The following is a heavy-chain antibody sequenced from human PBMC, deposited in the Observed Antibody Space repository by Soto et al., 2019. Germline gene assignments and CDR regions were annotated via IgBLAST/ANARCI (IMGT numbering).Heavy chain of an antibody. V-gene: IGHV3-21*01. CDR3: ASLVAAPSSFSSYYYGMDV. CDR2: ISSSSSDI. CDR1: GFTFRSYT. J-gene: IGHJ6*02. Sequence: GSLRLSCAASGFTFRSYTMDWVRQAPGKGLEWVSSISSSSSDIYYADSVKGRFTVSRDNAKNSLYLQMNSLRAEDTAVYYCASLVAAPSSFSSYYYGMDVWGQGTTVTVSS. D-gene: IGHD6-6*01.